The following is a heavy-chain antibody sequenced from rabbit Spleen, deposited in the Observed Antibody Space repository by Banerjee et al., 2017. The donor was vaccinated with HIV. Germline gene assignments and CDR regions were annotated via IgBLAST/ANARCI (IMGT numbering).Heavy chain of an antibody. Sequence: QEQLKESGGGLVQPGGSLKLSCKASGFTLSSYYMNWVRQAPGKGLEWIGYIDPIFGRTYYATWAKGRFTISRTSSTTVTLRMSSVTAADTATYFCARDLVGVIGWNFYLWGPGTLVTVS. CDR3: ARDLVGVIGWNFYL. CDR2: IDPIFGRT. V-gene: IGHV1S45*01. J-gene: IGHJ4*01. CDR1: GFTLSSYYM. D-gene: IGHD1-1*01.